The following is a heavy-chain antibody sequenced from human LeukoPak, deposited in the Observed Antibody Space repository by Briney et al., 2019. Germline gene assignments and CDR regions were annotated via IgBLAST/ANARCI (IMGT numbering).Heavy chain of an antibody. CDR3: ARRYYDFWSGYSTNWFDP. Sequence: SETLSLTCTVSGGSISSYYWSWIRQPPGKGLEWIGYIYYSGSTNYNPSLKSRVTISVDTSKNQFSLKLSSVTAADTAVCYCARRYYDFWSGYSTNWFDPWGQGTLVTVSS. D-gene: IGHD3-3*01. V-gene: IGHV4-59*08. J-gene: IGHJ5*02. CDR2: IYYSGST. CDR1: GGSISSYY.